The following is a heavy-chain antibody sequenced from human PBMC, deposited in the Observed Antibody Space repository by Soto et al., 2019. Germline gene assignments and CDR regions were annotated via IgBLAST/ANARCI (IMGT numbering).Heavy chain of an antibody. CDR2: IHYNGNT. V-gene: IGHV4-61*05. CDR3: ARVGMRYFAYQPFDI. D-gene: IGHD3-9*01. CDR1: GGSISSSSYY. J-gene: IGHJ3*02. Sequence: SETLSLTCTVSGGSISSSSYYWGWIRQPPGKGLEWIGNIHYNGNTKYNPSLKSRVSMSVDTSKNQFSLKLSSVTAADTAVYYCARVGMRYFAYQPFDIWGQGTMVTVSS.